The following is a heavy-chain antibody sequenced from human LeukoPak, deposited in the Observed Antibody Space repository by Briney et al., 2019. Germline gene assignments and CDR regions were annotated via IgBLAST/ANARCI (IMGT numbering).Heavy chain of an antibody. V-gene: IGHV1-2*02. Sequence: VASVKVSCKASGYTFTDYYIHWVRQAPGQGLEWMGWINPSSGATKYAQKFQGRVAMTRDTSISTAYMELSRLRSDDTAVYYCARDYYDSSDYFPGYWGQGTLVTVSS. CDR1: GYTFTDYY. J-gene: IGHJ4*02. D-gene: IGHD3-22*01. CDR3: ARDYYDSSDYFPGY. CDR2: INPSSGAT.